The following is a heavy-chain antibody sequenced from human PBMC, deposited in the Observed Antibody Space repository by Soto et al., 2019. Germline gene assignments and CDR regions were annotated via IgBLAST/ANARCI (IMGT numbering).Heavy chain of an antibody. CDR3: ARPLVLVHITGFGY. D-gene: IGHD3-22*01. V-gene: IGHV3-7*01. J-gene: IGHJ4*02. CDR1: VCTFSSYW. CDR2: IKQDGSEK. Sequence: XGSLRLSCASSVCTFSSYWMSCVRQSPGKWLEWVANIKQDGSEKYYVDSVKGRFTISRDNAKNSLYLQMNSLRAEDTAVYYCARPLVLVHITGFGYWGQGTL.